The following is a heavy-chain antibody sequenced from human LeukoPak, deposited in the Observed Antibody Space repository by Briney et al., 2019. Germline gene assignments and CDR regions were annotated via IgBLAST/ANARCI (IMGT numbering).Heavy chain of an antibody. CDR1: GFTFSSYE. CDR2: ISSSGSTI. D-gene: IGHD4-17*01. V-gene: IGHV3-48*03. CDR3: ARADGDYNGAFDI. Sequence: GGSLRLSCAASGFTFSSYEMNWVRQAPGKGLEWVSYISSSGSTIYYADSVKGRFTIPRDNAKNSLYLQMNSLRAEDTAVYYCARADGDYNGAFDIWGQGTMVTVSS. J-gene: IGHJ3*02.